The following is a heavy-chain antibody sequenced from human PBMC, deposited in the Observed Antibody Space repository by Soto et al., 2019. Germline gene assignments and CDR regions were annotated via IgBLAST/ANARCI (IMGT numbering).Heavy chain of an antibody. V-gene: IGHV1-8*01. CDR2: MNPNSGDT. CDR1: GYTFTLYN. J-gene: IGHJ4*02. CDR3: ARLGDYPPYLDS. D-gene: IGHD4-17*01. Sequence: QVQMVQSGAEVKKPGASVKVSCKASGYTFTLYNINWVRQATGQGLEWMGWMNPNSGDTGYAQDFQGRVTMTRSTSTSTAYMELSGLRFADTAVYYCARLGDYPPYLDSWGQGTLVTVSS.